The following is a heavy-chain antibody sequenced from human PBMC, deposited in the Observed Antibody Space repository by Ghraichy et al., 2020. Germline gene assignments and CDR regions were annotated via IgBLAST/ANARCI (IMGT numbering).Heavy chain of an antibody. D-gene: IGHD4-17*01. V-gene: IGHV4-4*02. J-gene: IGHJ4*02. CDR1: GGSISSSNW. CDR3: ARGHDYGSSFFDY. CDR2: IYHRGST. Sequence: SETLSLTCAVSGGSISSSNWWSWVRQPPGKGLEWIGEIYHRGSTNYNPSLKSRVTISVAKSKNKFSLKLSAVTAADTAVYYCARGHDYGSSFFDYWGQGTLVTGSS.